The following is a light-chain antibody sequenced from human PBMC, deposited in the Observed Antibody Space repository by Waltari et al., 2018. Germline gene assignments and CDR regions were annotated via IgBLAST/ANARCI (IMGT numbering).Light chain of an antibody. V-gene: IGKV3-15*01. J-gene: IGKJ2*01. Sequence: EIVMTQSPDTLSVSPGERATLSCRASQNIGNNLAWYQQKPGQAPRLLIYGASSTAIGIPDRFSGSVSGTEFTLTISSLQAEDFAVYLCHQYNSWPPYTFGQGTKLEIK. CDR3: HQYNSWPPYT. CDR2: GAS. CDR1: QNIGNN.